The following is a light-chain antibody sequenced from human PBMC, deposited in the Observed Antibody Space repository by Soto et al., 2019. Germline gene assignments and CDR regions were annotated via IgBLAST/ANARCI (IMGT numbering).Light chain of an antibody. Sequence: QSALTQPDSVSGSPGQSITISCTGTGSDVGGYNYVSWYQQHPGKGPKLIIYDVSNRPSGVSNRFSGSKSDNTSSLTISGLEADDEADYYCSSYTSGSTLVFGGGTKLAVL. CDR2: DVS. J-gene: IGLJ2*01. CDR1: GSDVGGYNY. V-gene: IGLV2-14*01. CDR3: SSYTSGSTLV.